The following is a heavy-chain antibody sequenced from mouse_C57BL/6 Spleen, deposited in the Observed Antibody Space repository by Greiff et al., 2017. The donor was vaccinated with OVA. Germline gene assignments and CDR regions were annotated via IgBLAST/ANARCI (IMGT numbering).Heavy chain of an antibody. J-gene: IGHJ4*01. V-gene: IGHV5-6*01. D-gene: IGHD2-5*01. CDR1: GFTFSSYG. CDR3: ARQGAYYSNYDAMDY. CDR2: ISSGGSYT. Sequence: DVQLVESGGDLVKPGGSLKLSCAASGFTFSSYGMSWVRQTPDKRLEWVATISSGGSYTYYPDSVKGRFTISRDNAKNTLYLQMSSLKSEDTAMYYCARQGAYYSNYDAMDYWGQGTSVTVSS.